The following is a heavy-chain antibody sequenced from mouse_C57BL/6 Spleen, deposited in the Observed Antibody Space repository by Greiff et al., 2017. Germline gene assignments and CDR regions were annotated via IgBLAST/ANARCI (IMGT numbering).Heavy chain of an antibody. Sequence: QVQLQQPGAELVMPGASVKLSCKASGYTFTSYWMHWVKQRPGQGLEWIGEIDPSDSYTNYNQKFKGKSTLTVDKSSSTAYMQLSSLTSEDSAVYYCAGLRAAWFAYWGQGTLVTVSA. J-gene: IGHJ3*01. CDR2: IDPSDSYT. CDR3: AGLRAAWFAY. D-gene: IGHD2-4*01. CDR1: GYTFTSYW. V-gene: IGHV1-69*01.